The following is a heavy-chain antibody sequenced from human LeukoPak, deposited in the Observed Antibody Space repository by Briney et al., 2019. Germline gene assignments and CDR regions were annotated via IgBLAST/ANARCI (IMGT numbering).Heavy chain of an antibody. V-gene: IGHV1-69*05. CDR2: IIPIFGTA. J-gene: IGHJ6*03. Sequence: ASVKVSCKASGGTFSSYAISWVRQAPGQGLEWMGGIIPIFGTANYAQKFQGRVTITTDESTSTAYMELSSLRSEDTAVYYCARAQYSSSFYYYYHLDVWGKGTTVTVSS. CDR3: ARAQYSSSFYYYYHLDV. CDR1: GGTFSSYA. D-gene: IGHD6-6*01.